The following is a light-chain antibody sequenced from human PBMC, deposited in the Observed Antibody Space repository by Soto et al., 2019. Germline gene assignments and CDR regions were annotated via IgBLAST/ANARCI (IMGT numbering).Light chain of an antibody. CDR1: SSDVGGYNY. J-gene: IGLJ2*01. V-gene: IGLV2-14*01. CDR3: SSYTSSSTPVV. Sequence: QSALPQPASVSGSPGRSITISCTGTSSDVGGYNYFSWYQQHPGKAPKLMIYDVSNRPSGVSNRFSGSKSGNTASLTISGLQAEDEADYYCSSYTSSSTPVVFGGGTKVTVL. CDR2: DVS.